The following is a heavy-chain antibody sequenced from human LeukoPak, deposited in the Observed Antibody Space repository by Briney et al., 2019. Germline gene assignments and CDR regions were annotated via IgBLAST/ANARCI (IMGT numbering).Heavy chain of an antibody. D-gene: IGHD2-2*01. J-gene: IGHJ4*02. CDR3: ARRSSSTRPDFDY. CDR2: IYYSGST. Sequence: SSETLSLTCTVSGGSISSSSYYWGWIRQPPGKGLEWIGSIYYSGSTYYNPSLKSRVTISVDTSKNQFSLKLSSVTAADTAVYYCARRSSSTRPDFDYWGQGTLVTVSS. CDR1: GGSISSSSYY. V-gene: IGHV4-39*07.